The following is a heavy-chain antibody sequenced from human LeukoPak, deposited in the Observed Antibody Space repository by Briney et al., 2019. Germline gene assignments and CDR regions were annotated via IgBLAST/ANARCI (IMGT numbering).Heavy chain of an antibody. J-gene: IGHJ4*02. CDR1: GYTFTSYY. CDR3: ARSHDFWSGYSQYYFGY. D-gene: IGHD3-3*01. Sequence: VASVKVSCKASGYTFTSYYMHWVRQAPGQGLEWMGIINPSGGSTSYAQKFQGRVTMTRDESTSTAYMELSSLRSEDTAVYYCARSHDFWSGYSQYYFGYWGQGTLVTVSS. CDR2: INPSGGST. V-gene: IGHV1-46*01.